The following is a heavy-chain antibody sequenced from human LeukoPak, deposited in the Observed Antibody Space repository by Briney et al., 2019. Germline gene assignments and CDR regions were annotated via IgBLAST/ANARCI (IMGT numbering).Heavy chain of an antibody. CDR1: GYTFTSYD. CDR3: ARAVVRGEYYFDY. Sequence: GASVKVSCKASGYTFTSYDINWVRQATGQGLEWMGWMNPNGGNTGYAQKFQGRVTMTRNTSISTAYMELSSLRSEDTAVYYCARAVVRGEYYFDYWGQGTLVTVSS. V-gene: IGHV1-8*01. D-gene: IGHD3-10*01. J-gene: IGHJ4*02. CDR2: MNPNGGNT.